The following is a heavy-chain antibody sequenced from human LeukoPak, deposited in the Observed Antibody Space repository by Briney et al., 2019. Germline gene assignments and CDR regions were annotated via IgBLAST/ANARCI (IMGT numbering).Heavy chain of an antibody. Sequence: GGSLRLSCAVSGFTFSDSYMSWVRQAPGKGLEWVGRIKSKTDGGTTDYAAPVKGRFTISRDDSKNTLYPQMNSLKTEDTAVYYCTTVLDIVVAHYDYWGQGTLVTVSS. V-gene: IGHV3-15*01. J-gene: IGHJ4*02. CDR1: GFTFSDSY. D-gene: IGHD2-2*01. CDR3: TTVLDIVVAHYDY. CDR2: IKSKTDGGTT.